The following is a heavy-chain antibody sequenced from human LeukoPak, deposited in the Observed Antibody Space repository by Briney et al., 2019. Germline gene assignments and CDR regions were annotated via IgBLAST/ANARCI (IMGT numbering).Heavy chain of an antibody. CDR3: ARGLVRWPSKIPAPPGY. CDR2: ISYDGSNK. J-gene: IGHJ4*02. D-gene: IGHD1-14*01. Sequence: GGSLRLSCAASGFTFSSYAMHWVRQAPGKGLEWVAVISYDGSNKYYADSVKGRFTISRDNSKNTLYLQMNSLRAEDTAVYYCARGLVRWPSKIPAPPGYWGQGTLVTVSS. CDR1: GFTFSSYA. V-gene: IGHV3-30*04.